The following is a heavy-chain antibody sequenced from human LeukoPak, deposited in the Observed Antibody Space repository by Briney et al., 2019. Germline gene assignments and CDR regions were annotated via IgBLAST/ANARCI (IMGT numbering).Heavy chain of an antibody. CDR3: ARNYYYGSGSYYNEGDY. CDR2: IYPGDSDT. V-gene: IGHV5-51*01. J-gene: IGHJ4*02. CDR1: GYSFTSYW. D-gene: IGHD3-10*01. Sequence: GESLKISCKGSGYSFTSYWIGWVRQMPGKGLEWMGIIYPGDSDTRYSPSFQGQVTISADKSISTAYLQWSSLKASDTAMYYCARNYYYGSGSYYNEGDYWGQGTLVTVSS.